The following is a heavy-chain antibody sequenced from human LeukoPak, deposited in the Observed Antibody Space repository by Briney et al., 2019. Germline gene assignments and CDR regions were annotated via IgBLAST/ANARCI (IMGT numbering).Heavy chain of an antibody. J-gene: IGHJ6*02. V-gene: IGHV1-69*01. D-gene: IGHD3-10*01. CDR1: GGTFSSYA. CDR2: IILIFGTA. CDR3: ARPYGSGSYSYYYGMDV. Sequence: ASVKVSCKASGGTFSSYAISWVRQAPGQGLEWMGGIILIFGTANYAQKFQGRVTITADESTSTAYMELSSLRSEDTAVYYCARPYGSGSYSYYYGMDVWGQGTTVTVSS.